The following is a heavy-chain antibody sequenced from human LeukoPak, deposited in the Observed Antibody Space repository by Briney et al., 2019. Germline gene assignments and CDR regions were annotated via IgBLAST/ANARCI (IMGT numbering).Heavy chain of an antibody. Sequence: PGGSLRLSCAASEFTVSSNYMSWVRQAPGKGLEWVSVIYSGGSTYYADSVKGRFTISRDNSKNTLYLQMNSLRAEDTAVYYCATLDRSGYVDDYWGQGTLVTVSS. D-gene: IGHD5-12*01. J-gene: IGHJ4*02. V-gene: IGHV3-53*01. CDR3: ATLDRSGYVDDY. CDR2: IYSGGST. CDR1: EFTVSSNY.